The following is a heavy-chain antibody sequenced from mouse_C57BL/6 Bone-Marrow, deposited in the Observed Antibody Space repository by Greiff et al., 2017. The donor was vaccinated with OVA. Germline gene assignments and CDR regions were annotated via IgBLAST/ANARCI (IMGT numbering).Heavy chain of an antibody. J-gene: IGHJ3*01. V-gene: IGHV1-62-2*01. Sequence: QVHVKQSGAELVKPGASVKLSCKASGYTFTEYTIHWVKQRSGQGLEWIGWFYPGRGSLKYNEKFKDKATLTADKSSSTVYMELSRLTSEDSAVYVCARHEEGANWAWFAYWGQGTLVTVSA. CDR1: GYTFTEYT. CDR3: ARHEEGANWAWFAY. CDR2: FYPGRGSL. D-gene: IGHD4-1*01.